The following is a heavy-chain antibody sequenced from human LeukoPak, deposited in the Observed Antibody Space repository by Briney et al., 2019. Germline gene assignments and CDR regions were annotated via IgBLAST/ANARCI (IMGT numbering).Heavy chain of an antibody. CDR1: GGSISSYY. CDR3: ARDAGGYSYGNFDY. Sequence: PSETLSLTCTVSGGSISSYYWNWIRQPPEKGLEWIGYIYYSGSTNYNPSLKSRVTISVDTSKNQFSLKLSSVTAADTAVYFCARDAGGYSYGNFDYWGQGTLVTVSS. CDR2: IYYSGST. J-gene: IGHJ4*02. V-gene: IGHV4-59*01. D-gene: IGHD5-18*01.